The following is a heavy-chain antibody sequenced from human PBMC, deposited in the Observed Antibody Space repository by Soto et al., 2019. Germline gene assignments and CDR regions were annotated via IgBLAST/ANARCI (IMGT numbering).Heavy chain of an antibody. V-gene: IGHV4-4*02. J-gene: IGHJ4*02. CDR1: GGSISSSNW. CDR2: IYHSGST. Sequence: QVQLQESGPGLVKPSGTLSLTCAVSGGSISSSNWWSWVRQPPGKGLEWIGEIYHSGSTNYNPSLKSRVTISVDKSKNQFSLKLSSVTAADTAVYYCAREGLYDSSGYYYANPLSYWGQGTLVTVSS. D-gene: IGHD3-22*01. CDR3: AREGLYDSSGYYYANPLSY.